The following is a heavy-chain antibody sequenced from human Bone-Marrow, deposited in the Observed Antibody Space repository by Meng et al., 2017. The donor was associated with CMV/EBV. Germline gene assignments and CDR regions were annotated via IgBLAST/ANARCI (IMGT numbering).Heavy chain of an antibody. Sequence: GESLKISCAASGFTFSSYSMNWVRQAPGKGLEWVSSISSSSSYKYYAESVKGRFTISRDNAKNSLYLQMNSLRAEDTAVYYCARADGSEYSSSSGLGGIDYWGQGTLVTVSS. CDR1: GFTFSSYS. CDR3: ARADGSEYSSSSGLGGIDY. J-gene: IGHJ4*02. CDR2: ISSSSSYK. D-gene: IGHD6-6*01. V-gene: IGHV3-21*01.